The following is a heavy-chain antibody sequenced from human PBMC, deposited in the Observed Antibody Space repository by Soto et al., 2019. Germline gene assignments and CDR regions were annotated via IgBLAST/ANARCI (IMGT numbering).Heavy chain of an antibody. J-gene: IGHJ4*02. CDR2: IYHSGST. D-gene: IGHD6-13*01. V-gene: IGHV4-4*02. Sequence: PSETLSLTCAVSGGSISSSNWWSWVRQPPGKGLEWIGEIYHSGSTNYNPSLKSRVTISVDKSKNQFSLKLSSVTAADTAVYYCARALPGGIYTSWGYSSSWFDNWGQENLLTISS. CDR1: GGSISSSNW. CDR3: ARALPGGIYTSWGYSSSWFDN.